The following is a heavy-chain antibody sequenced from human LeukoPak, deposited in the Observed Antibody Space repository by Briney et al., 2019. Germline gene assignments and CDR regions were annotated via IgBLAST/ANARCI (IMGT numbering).Heavy chain of an antibody. CDR3: ATAQEGYSGSYWGFDI. J-gene: IGHJ3*02. CDR1: GYTLTELS. CDR2: FDPEDGET. V-gene: IGHV1-24*01. Sequence: ASVKVSXKVSGYTLTELSMHWVRQAPGKGLEWMGGFDPEDGETIYAQKFQGRVTMTEDTSTDTAYMELSSLRSEDTAVYYCATAQEGYSGSYWGFDIWGQGTMVTVSS. D-gene: IGHD1-26*01.